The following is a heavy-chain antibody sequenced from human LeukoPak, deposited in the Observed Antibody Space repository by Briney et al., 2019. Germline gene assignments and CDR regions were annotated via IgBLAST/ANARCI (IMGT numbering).Heavy chain of an antibody. CDR1: RFIFDNYG. Sequence: GGSLRLSCAATRFIFDNYGMTWVRQAPGKGLELVSGISDDGYSTYYADSVKGRFTISRDNSKNTVFLEMNSLRADDTAVYYCARVEKEFGPRGGYFDYWGQGTLVTVSS. CDR3: ARVEKEFGPRGGYFDY. D-gene: IGHD3-10*01. CDR2: ISDDGYST. J-gene: IGHJ4*02. V-gene: IGHV3-23*01.